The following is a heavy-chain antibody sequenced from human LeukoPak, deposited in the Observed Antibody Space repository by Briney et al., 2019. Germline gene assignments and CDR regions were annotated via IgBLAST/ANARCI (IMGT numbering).Heavy chain of an antibody. CDR3: AGIAVAAIH. CDR1: RFTFSSDS. CDR2: IRYDECSK. Sequence: RGAPRDSRVPPRFTFSSDSVYCGCHGPREGLKRMEFIRYDECSKYYDGSVKARFTTSNENFQHALYLQMDSLRPEDTAVYYCAGIAVAAIHWGQGTLVTVSS. V-gene: IGHV3-30*02. J-gene: IGHJ4*02. D-gene: IGHD6-19*01.